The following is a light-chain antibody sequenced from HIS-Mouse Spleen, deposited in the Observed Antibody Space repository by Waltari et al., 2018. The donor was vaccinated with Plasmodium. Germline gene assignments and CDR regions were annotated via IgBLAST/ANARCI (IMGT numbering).Light chain of an antibody. CDR2: GAS. V-gene: IGKV3-20*01. CDR3: QQYGSSPLT. CDR1: QSVSSS. J-gene: IGKJ4*01. Sequence: EIVLTQSPGTLSLSPGERATLSCRASQSVSSSRLLIYGASSRATGIPDRFSGSGSGTDFTLTISRLEPEDFAVYYCQQYGSSPLTFGGGTKMEIK.